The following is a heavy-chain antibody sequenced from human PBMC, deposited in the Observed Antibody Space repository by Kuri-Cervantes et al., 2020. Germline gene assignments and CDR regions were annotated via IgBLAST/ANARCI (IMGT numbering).Heavy chain of an antibody. J-gene: IGHJ6*02. D-gene: IGHD2-15*01. CDR3: AQVVRGMDV. CDR1: GYTFTSYD. V-gene: IGHV1-8*01. CDR2: MNPNSGNT. Sequence: GESLKISCKASGYTFTSYDINWVRQATGQGLEWMGWMNPNSGNTGYAQKFQGRVTMTRNTSISTAYMELSSLRSEDTAVYYCAQVVRGMDVWGQGTTVTVSS.